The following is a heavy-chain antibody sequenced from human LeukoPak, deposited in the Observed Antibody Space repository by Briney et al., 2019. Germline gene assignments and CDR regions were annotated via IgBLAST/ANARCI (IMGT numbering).Heavy chain of an antibody. CDR2: IVVGSGNT. V-gene: IGHV1-58*01. J-gene: IGHJ4*02. CDR1: GFTFTSSA. CDR3: AAVLGYYDSSGYYRNDY. Sequence: GTSVKVSCKASGFTFTSSAEQWVRQARGQRLEWIGWIVVGSGNTNYAQKFQERVTITRDMSTSTAYMELSSLRSEDTAVYYCAAVLGYYDSSGYYRNDYWGQGTLVTVSS. D-gene: IGHD3-22*01.